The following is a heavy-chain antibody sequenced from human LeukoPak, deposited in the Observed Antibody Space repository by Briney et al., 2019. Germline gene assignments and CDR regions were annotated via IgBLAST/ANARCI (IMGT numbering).Heavy chain of an antibody. Sequence: SETLSLTCTVSGGSISSGSYYWSWIRQPAGKGLEWIGRIYTSGSTNYNPSLKSRVTISVDTSKNQFSLKLSSVTAAGTAVYYCARWSGYSYEWGQGTLVTVSS. CDR3: ARWSGYSYE. CDR1: GGSISSGSYY. V-gene: IGHV4-61*02. J-gene: IGHJ4*02. CDR2: IYTSGST. D-gene: IGHD5-18*01.